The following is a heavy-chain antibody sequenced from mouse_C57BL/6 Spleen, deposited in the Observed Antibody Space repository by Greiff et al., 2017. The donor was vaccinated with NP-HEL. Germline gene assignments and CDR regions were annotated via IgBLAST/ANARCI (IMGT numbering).Heavy chain of an antibody. CDR1: GFNIKNTY. Sequence: VQLQQSVAELVRPGASVKLPCTASGFNIKNTYMHWVKQRPEQGLEWIGRIDSANGNSKYAPKFQDKATITSDTSSNTADLQLSSLTSEDTAIYYCASGLTGTWYCDVWGTGTTVTVSS. CDR2: IDSANGNS. D-gene: IGHD4-1*01. J-gene: IGHJ1*03. CDR3: ASGLTGTWYCDV. V-gene: IGHV14-3*01.